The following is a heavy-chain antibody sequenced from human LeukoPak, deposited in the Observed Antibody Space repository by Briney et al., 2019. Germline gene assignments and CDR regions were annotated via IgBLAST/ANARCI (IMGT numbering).Heavy chain of an antibody. J-gene: IGHJ4*02. D-gene: IGHD1-1*01. V-gene: IGHV6-1*01. CDR1: GDTVSRNSEA. Sequence: SQPLSLTCAISGDTVSRNSEAWHWIRQSPSRGLVRQGKTYYRSKWNNDYAVSVQSRIIINADTSKNQFSLQLNSVAPEDTAVYYCAREGSEGYLFDYWGQGTLVTVSS. CDR3: AREGSEGYLFDY. CDR2: TYYRSKWNN.